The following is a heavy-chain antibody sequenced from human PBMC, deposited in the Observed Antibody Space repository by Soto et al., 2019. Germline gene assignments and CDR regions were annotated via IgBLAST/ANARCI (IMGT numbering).Heavy chain of an antibody. Sequence: PSETLSLTCAVYGGSFSGYYWSWIRQPPGKGLEWIGEINHSGSTNYNPSLKSRVTISVDTSKNQFSLKLSSVTAADTAVYYWARSSGGMDVWGQGTTVTVSS. CDR1: GGSFSGYY. D-gene: IGHD3-10*01. CDR2: INHSGST. J-gene: IGHJ6*02. V-gene: IGHV4-34*01. CDR3: ARSSGGMDV.